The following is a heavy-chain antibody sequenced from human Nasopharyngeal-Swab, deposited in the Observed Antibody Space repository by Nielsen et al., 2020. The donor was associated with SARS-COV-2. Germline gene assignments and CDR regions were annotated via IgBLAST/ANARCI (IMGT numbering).Heavy chain of an antibody. CDR1: GGSISSYY. D-gene: IGHD6-19*01. Sequence: SETLSLTCTVSGGSISSYYWSWIRQPPGKGLEWIGYIYYSGSTNYNPSLKSRATISVDTSKNQFSLKLSSVTAADTAVYYCARGYSSGWYFDWGQGTLVTVSS. V-gene: IGHV4-59*08. J-gene: IGHJ4*02. CDR3: ARGYSSGWYFD. CDR2: IYYSGST.